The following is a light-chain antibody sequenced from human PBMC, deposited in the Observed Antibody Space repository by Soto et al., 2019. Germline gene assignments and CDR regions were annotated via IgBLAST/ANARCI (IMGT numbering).Light chain of an antibody. J-gene: IGKJ5*01. CDR1: QNISRY. Sequence: DIQMTQSPSSLSASVGDRVSITCRASQNISRYLNWYQQKAGKAPNLLIYGASNLHSGVPSRFSGSGSGTNFTLTISSLQPEDFATYYCQQANSFPITFGQGTRLEIK. V-gene: IGKV1-39*01. CDR2: GAS. CDR3: QQANSFPIT.